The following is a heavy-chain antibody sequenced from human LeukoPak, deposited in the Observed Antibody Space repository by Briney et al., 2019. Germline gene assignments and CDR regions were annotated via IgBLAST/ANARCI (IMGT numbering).Heavy chain of an antibody. V-gene: IGHV3-74*01. CDR3: ARRGLVPAFDI. J-gene: IGHJ3*02. CDR1: GFTFSSYW. CDR2: VNGDGNIT. Sequence: GGSLRLSCAASGFTFSSYWMHWVRQAPGKGLVWLSRVNGDGNITTYADSARGRFTISRDNAKNTLYLQMNSLRAEDTAVYYCARRGLVPAFDIWGQGTMVSVTS. D-gene: IGHD3-10*02.